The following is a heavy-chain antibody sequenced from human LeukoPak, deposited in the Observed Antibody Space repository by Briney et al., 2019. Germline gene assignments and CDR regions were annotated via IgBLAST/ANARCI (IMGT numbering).Heavy chain of an antibody. CDR1: GYTFTSYY. J-gene: IGHJ4*02. V-gene: IGHV1-46*01. Sequence: ASVKVSCKASGYTFTSYYMHWVRQAPGQGLEWMGIINPSGGSTSYAQKFQGRVTMTRDMSTSTAYMELSSLRSEDTAVYYCARVNGGFGELLWGPVDYWGQGTLVTVSS. CDR2: INPSGGST. CDR3: ARVNGGFGELLWGPVDY. D-gene: IGHD3-10*01.